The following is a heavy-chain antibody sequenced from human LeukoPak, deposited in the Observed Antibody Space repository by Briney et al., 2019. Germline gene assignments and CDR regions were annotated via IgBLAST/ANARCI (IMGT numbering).Heavy chain of an antibody. J-gene: IGHJ6*03. CDR1: GGSISSGGYY. Sequence: SETLSLTCTVSGGSISSGGYYWSWIRQPPGKGLEWIGYIYHSGSTYYNPSLKSRVTISVDTSKNQFSLKLSSVTAADTAVYYCARVVGGYDFWSGYQGGYYYMDVWGKGTTVTVSS. D-gene: IGHD3-3*01. V-gene: IGHV4-30-2*01. CDR3: ARVVGGYDFWSGYQGGYYYMDV. CDR2: IYHSGST.